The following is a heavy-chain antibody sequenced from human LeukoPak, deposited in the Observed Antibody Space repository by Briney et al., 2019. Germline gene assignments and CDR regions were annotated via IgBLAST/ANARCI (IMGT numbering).Heavy chain of an antibody. CDR2: ISTSGNT. J-gene: IGHJ5*02. D-gene: IGHD2-15*01. CDR1: GGSINSYY. V-gene: IGHV4-4*09. CDR3: ARRGVIRGVVGNWFDP. Sequence: SETLSLTCTVSGGSINSYYWSWIRQPPGKGLEWIGFISTSGNTNYNPSLKSRVSISVDTSRNQFSLKLSSVTAADTAMYYCARRGVIRGVVGNWFDPSGQGTLVTVFS.